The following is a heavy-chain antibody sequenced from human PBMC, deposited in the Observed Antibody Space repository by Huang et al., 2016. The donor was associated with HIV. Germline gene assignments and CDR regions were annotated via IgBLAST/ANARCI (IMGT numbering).Heavy chain of an antibody. J-gene: IGHJ6*03. Sequence: QLLLQESGPGLVKPSEALALTCAVSGGSIRSSDYHWGWIRQPPGKGLEWIGSIYYKGSTHYSPALKSRGTIAVDTAKNRFFLNLTSMTAADTAVYYCARHREGPVAYYSGWGSHLNYMDVWGRGRTVVVSS. CDR3: ARHREGPVAYYSGWGSHLNYMDV. CDR1: GGSIRSSDYH. CDR2: IYYKGST. V-gene: IGHV4-39*01. D-gene: IGHD3-10*01.